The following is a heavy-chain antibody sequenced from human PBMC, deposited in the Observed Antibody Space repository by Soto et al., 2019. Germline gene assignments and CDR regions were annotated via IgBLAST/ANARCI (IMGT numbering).Heavy chain of an antibody. CDR3: AAVGATYYFDY. CDR1: GFTFTSSA. D-gene: IGHD1-26*01. Sequence: SVKVSCKASGFTFTSSAVQWVRQARGQRIEWIGWIVVGSGNTNYAQKFQERVTITRDMSTSTAYMELSSLRSEDTAVYYCAAVGATYYFDYWGQGTLVTVSS. J-gene: IGHJ4*02. CDR2: IVVGSGNT. V-gene: IGHV1-58*01.